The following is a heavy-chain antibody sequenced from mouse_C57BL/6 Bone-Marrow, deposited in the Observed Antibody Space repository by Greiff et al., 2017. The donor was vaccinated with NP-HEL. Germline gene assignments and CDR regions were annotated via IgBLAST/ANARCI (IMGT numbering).Heavy chain of an antibody. CDR2: INPSTGGT. Sequence: VQLKESGPELVKPGASVKISCKASGYSFTGYYMNWVKQSPEKSLEWIGEINPSTGGTPYNQKFKAKATLTVDKSSSTAYMQLKSLTSEDSAVYYCADGRAPYYYAMDDWGQGTSVTVSS. V-gene: IGHV1-42*01. CDR3: ADGRAPYYYAMDD. J-gene: IGHJ4*01. D-gene: IGHD1-1*01. CDR1: GYSFTGYY.